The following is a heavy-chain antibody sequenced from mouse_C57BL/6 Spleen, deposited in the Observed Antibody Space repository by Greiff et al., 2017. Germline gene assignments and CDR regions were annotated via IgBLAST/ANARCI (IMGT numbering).Heavy chain of an antibody. CDR3: ARGAVVATSWCYDV. CDR2: IYPGGGYT. J-gene: IGHJ1*03. CDR1: GYTFTNYW. D-gene: IGHD1-1*01. V-gene: IGHV1-63*01. Sequence: QVQLQQSGAELVRPGTSVQMSCKASGYTFTNYWIGWAKQRPGHGLAWIGDIYPGGGYTNYNEKFKGKATLTADKSSTTAYMLFSSLTSEDSAIDYCARGAVVATSWCYDVWGTGTTVTVSS.